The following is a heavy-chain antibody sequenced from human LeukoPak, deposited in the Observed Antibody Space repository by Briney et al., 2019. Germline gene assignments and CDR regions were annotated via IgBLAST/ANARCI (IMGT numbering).Heavy chain of an antibody. V-gene: IGHV4-59*08. Sequence: SETLSLTCTVSGGSMNTYFWSWIRQPPGKGLEGIGHIHYSGSTTYNPSLTSRVTISVDVSKNQLSLKLSSVTAADTAVYYCARHKTGGTYPLDYWGQGTLVTVSS. CDR3: ARHKTGGTYPLDY. CDR1: GGSMNTYF. J-gene: IGHJ4*02. CDR2: IHYSGST. D-gene: IGHD1-26*01.